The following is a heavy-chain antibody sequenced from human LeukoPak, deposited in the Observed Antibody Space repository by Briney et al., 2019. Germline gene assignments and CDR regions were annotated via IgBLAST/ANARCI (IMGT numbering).Heavy chain of an antibody. Sequence: SETLFLTCTVSGGSISPYYWSWIRQPPGKGLEWIGYVYYSGSTNYNPSLKSRVTISLDTSKNQFSLKLSSVTAADTAVYYCARSTWLLDTWGQGTLVTVSS. CDR1: GGSISPYY. D-gene: IGHD5-24*01. CDR2: VYYSGST. J-gene: IGHJ4*02. V-gene: IGHV4-59*01. CDR3: ARSTWLLDT.